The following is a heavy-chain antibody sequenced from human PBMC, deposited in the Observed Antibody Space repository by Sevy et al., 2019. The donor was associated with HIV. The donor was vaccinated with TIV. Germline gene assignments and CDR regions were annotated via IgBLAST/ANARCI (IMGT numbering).Heavy chain of an antibody. CDR3: EREGYCSSTSCYNYYYMDV. CDR2: IYYSGST. Sequence: SETLSLTCTVSGGSISSYYWSWIRQPPGKGLEWIGYIYYSGSTNYNPSLKSRVTISVDTSKNQFSLKLSSVTAADTAVYYCEREGYCSSTSCYNYYYMDVWGKGTTVTVSS. V-gene: IGHV4-59*01. J-gene: IGHJ6*03. CDR1: GGSISSYY. D-gene: IGHD2-2*02.